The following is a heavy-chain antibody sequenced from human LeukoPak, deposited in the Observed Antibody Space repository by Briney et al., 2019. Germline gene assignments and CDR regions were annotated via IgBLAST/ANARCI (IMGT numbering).Heavy chain of an antibody. CDR1: GFSFSNAW. D-gene: IGHD5-12*01. CDR2: IKSKTDGGTT. J-gene: IGHJ4*02. V-gene: IGHV3-15*01. CDR3: TARNIAATFENY. Sequence: GGSLRLSCAASGFSFSNAWMSWVRRAPGKGLEWVGRIKSKTDGGTTDYAAPVKGRFTISRDDSKNTLYLQMNSLKTEDTAVYYCTARNIAATFENYWGQGTLVTVSS.